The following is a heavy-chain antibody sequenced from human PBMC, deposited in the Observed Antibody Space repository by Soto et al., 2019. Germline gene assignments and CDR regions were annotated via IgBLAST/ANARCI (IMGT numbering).Heavy chain of an antibody. V-gene: IGHV3-30-3*01. CDR1: GFTFSSYA. Sequence: PGGSLRLSCAASGFTFSSYAMHWVRQAPGKGLEWVAVISYDGSNKYYADSVKGRFTISRDNSKNTLYLQTNSLRVEDTAVYYCAREGSGRPGGLYYYGMDVWGQGTNVTV. J-gene: IGHJ6*02. CDR2: ISYDGSNK. CDR3: AREGSGRPGGLYYYGMDV. D-gene: IGHD3-10*01.